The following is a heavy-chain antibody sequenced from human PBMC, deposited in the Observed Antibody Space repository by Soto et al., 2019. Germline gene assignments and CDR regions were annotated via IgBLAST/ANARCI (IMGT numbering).Heavy chain of an antibody. V-gene: IGHV4-59*06. D-gene: IGHD1-26*01. Sequence: PSETLSLTCTVSGGSINSYYWSWIRQHPGKGLEWIGYIYYSGSTYYNPSLKSRVTISVDTSKNQFSLKLSSVTAADTAVYYCVMGDYGMDVWGQGTTVTVSS. CDR3: VMGDYGMDV. CDR1: GGSINSYY. CDR2: IYYSGST. J-gene: IGHJ6*02.